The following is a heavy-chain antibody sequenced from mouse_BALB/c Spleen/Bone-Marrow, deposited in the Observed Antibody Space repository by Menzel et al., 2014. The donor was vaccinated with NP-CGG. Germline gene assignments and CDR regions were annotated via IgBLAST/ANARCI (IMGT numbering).Heavy chain of an antibody. V-gene: IGHV4-1*02. CDR1: GFDFSRYW. CDR2: INPDSSTI. J-gene: IGHJ2*01. CDR3: ARLGYYGYFDY. D-gene: IGHD2-3*01. Sequence: VQLQHSGGGLVQPGGSLKLSCAASGFDFSRYWMSWVRQAPGKGLEWIGEINPDSSTINYTPSLKDKFIISRDNAKNTLYLQMSKVRSEDTALYYCARLGYYGYFDYWGQGTTLTVSS.